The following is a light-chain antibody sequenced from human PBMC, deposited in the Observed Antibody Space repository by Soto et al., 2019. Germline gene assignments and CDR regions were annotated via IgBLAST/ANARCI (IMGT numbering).Light chain of an antibody. J-gene: IGKJ4*01. CDR1: ESINSW. Sequence: DIQMTQSPSTLSASVGDRVTITCRASESINSWLAWYQQKPGKVPKLLIYKASSLETGVPSRFSGSGSGTDFALTISSLQPDDFAVYYCHQYGSSHHTFGGGTKVEIK. V-gene: IGKV1-5*03. CDR2: KAS. CDR3: HQYGSSHHT.